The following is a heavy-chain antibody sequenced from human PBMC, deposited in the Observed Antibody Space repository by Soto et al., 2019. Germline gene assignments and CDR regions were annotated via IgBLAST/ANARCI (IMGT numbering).Heavy chain of an antibody. J-gene: IGHJ4*02. V-gene: IGHV3-74*01. D-gene: IGHD1-26*01. Sequence: EVQLVESGGGLVQPGGSLRLSCAASGFTFSSYWMHWVRQAPGKGLVWVSRINSDGSSTSYADSVKGRFTISRDNAKNAPYLQMNSRRAEDTAVYYCARSSGSYCHYWGQGTLVTVSS. CDR2: INSDGSST. CDR3: ARSSGSYCHY. CDR1: GFTFSSYW.